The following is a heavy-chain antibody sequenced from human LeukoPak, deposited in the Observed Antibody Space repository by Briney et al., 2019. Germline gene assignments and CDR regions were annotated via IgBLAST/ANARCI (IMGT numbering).Heavy chain of an antibody. J-gene: IGHJ4*02. CDR2: INAGNGNT. D-gene: IGHD1-7*01. V-gene: IGHV1-3*01. Sequence: ASVKVSCKASGYTFTSYAMHWVRQAPGQRLEWMGWINAGNGNTKYSQEFQGRVTITRDTSASTAYMELSSLRSDDTAVYYCARDSEIYNWNYHGDYWGQGTLVTVSS. CDR3: ARDSEIYNWNYHGDY. CDR1: GYTFTSYA.